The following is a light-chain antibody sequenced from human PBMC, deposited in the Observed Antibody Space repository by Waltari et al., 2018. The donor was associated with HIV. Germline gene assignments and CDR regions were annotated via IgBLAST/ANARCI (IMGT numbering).Light chain of an antibody. V-gene: IGLV2-23*02. CDR1: SSDVGSSNL. Sequence: QSALTQPASVPGSPGQSITISCTGTSSDVGSSNLVSWYPRPPGKAPKLMIYEVSKRPSGVSNRFSGSKSGNTASLTISGLQAEDEADYYCCSYAGSSTVVFGGGTKLTVL. J-gene: IGLJ2*01. CDR3: CSYAGSSTVV. CDR2: EVS.